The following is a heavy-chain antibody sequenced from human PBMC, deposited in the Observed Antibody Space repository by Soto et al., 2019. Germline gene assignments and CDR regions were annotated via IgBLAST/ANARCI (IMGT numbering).Heavy chain of an antibody. CDR2: INHSGST. J-gene: IGHJ4*02. D-gene: IGHD3-9*01. CDR3: ALRYFDWLLEEDY. Sequence: SETLSLTCAVYGGSFSGYYWSWIRQPPGKGLEWIGEINHSGSTNYNPSLKSRVTISVDTSKNQFSLKLSSVTAADTAVYYCALRYFDWLLEEDYWGQGTLVTVSS. V-gene: IGHV4-34*01. CDR1: GGSFSGYY.